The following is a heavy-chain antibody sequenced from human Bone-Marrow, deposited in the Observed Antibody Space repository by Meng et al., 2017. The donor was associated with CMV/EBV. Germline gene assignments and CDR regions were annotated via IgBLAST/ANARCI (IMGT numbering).Heavy chain of an antibody. CDR2: IIPILGIA. V-gene: IGHV1-69*10. D-gene: IGHD1-14*01. CDR1: GGTFSSYA. J-gene: IGHJ3*02. Sequence: SVKVSCKASGGTFSSYAISWVRQAPGQGLEWMGGIIPILGIANYAQKFQGRVTITADKSTSTAYMELRSLRSDDTAVYYCARSRNDAFDIWGQGTMVSVSS. CDR3: ARSRNDAFDI.